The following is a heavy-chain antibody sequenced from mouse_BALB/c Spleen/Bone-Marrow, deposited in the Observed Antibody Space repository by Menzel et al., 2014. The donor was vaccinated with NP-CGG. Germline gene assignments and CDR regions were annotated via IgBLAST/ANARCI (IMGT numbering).Heavy chain of an antibody. V-gene: IGHV10-1*02. CDR1: GFTFNTYA. J-gene: IGHJ3*01. CDR3: VRQNYDYAWFAY. D-gene: IGHD2-4*01. Sequence: EVKLVESGGGLVQPKGSLKLSCAASGFTFNTYAMNWVRQAPGKGLEWVARIRSKSNNYATCYADSVKDRFTISRDDSQSMLYLQMNNLKTEDTAMYYCVRQNYDYAWFAYWGQGTLVTVSA. CDR2: IRSKSNNYAT.